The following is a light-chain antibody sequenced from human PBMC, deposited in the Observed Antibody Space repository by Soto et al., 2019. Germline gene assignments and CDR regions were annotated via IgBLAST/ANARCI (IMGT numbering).Light chain of an antibody. CDR1: QSISSW. CDR2: KAS. V-gene: IGKV1-5*03. CDR3: QQYNSYWT. Sequence: DIQMTQSPSTLSASVGDRVTITCRASQSISSWLAWYQQKPGKAPKLLIYKASSLESGVPSRFSGSGSGTEFTLTFSSLQADDFATYFCQQYNSYWTFGQGNKV. J-gene: IGKJ1*01.